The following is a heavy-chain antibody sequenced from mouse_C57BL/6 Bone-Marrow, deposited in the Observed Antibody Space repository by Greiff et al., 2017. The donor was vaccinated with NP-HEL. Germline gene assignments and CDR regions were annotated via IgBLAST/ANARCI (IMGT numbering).Heavy chain of an antibody. D-gene: IGHD1-1*01. CDR2: ISSGGDYI. CDR1: GFTFSSYA. CDR3: TRDTTVFDY. Sequence: DVHLVESGEGLVKPGGSLKLSCAASGFTFSSYAMSWVRQTPEKRLEWVAYISSGGDYIYYADTVKGRFTISRDNARNTLYLQMSSLKSEDTAMYYCTRDTTVFDYWGQGTTLTVSS. J-gene: IGHJ2*01. V-gene: IGHV5-9-1*02.